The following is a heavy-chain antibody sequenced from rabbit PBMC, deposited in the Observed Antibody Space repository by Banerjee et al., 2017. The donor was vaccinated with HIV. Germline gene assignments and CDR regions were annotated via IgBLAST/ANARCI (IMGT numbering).Heavy chain of an antibody. CDR3: VGDSLVAGVRVDL. CDR1: GFSFSSGYY. J-gene: IGHJ6*01. CDR2: IDPVFGGT. D-gene: IGHD4-1*01. Sequence: QSLEESGGDLVKPGASLTLTCKASGFSFSSGYYMCWVRQAPGKGLEWIGYIDPVFGGTDNARWVNGRFSISSHNAQNTLYLQLNRLTAADTATYFCVGDSLVAGVRVDLWCQGTLVTVS. V-gene: IGHV1S40*01.